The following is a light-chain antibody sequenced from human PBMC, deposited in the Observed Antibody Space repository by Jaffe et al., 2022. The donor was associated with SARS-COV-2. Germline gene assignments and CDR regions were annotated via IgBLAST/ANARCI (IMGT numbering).Light chain of an antibody. CDR2: DVS. J-gene: IGLJ1*01. Sequence: QSALTQPASVSGSLGQSITISCTGTSSDLGNFNFVSWYQQHPDKAPKLVIYDVSNRPSGVSNRFSGSKSGNTASLTISGLQAEDEADYYCSSYSSTNTLYVFGTATKVTVL. V-gene: IGLV2-14*03. CDR3: SSYSSTNTLYV. CDR1: SSDLGNFNF.